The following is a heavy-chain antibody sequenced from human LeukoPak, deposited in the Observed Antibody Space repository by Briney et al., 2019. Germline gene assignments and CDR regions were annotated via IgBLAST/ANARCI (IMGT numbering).Heavy chain of an antibody. D-gene: IGHD3-16*01. Sequence: PGGSLRLSCAASGFTFSTYWMHWVRQAPGKGLVWVSRIKSDGSTTNYADSVKGRFTISRDNTKNSLYLQMNSLRAEDTAVYYCARGGTITWVEDYWGQGTLVTVSS. CDR3: ARGGTITWVEDY. CDR1: GFTFSTYW. CDR2: IKSDGSTT. J-gene: IGHJ4*02. V-gene: IGHV3-74*01.